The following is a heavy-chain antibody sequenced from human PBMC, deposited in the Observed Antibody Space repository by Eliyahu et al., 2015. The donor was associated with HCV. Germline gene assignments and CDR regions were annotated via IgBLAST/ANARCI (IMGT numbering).Heavy chain of an antibody. CDR2: IDWDDDK. D-gene: IGHD3-10*01. Sequence: QVTLRESGPALVKPTQTLTLTCTFSGFSLSTSGMCVSWIRQPPGKALEWLARIDWDDDKYYSTSLKTRLTISKDTSKNQVVLTMTNMDPVDTATYYCARIWVRGAHNWFDPWGQGTLVTVSS. CDR3: ARIWVRGAHNWFDP. V-gene: IGHV2-70*15. CDR1: GFSLSTSGMC. J-gene: IGHJ5*02.